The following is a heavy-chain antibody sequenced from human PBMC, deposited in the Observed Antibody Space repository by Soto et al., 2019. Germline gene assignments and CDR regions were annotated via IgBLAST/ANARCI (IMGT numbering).Heavy chain of an antibody. D-gene: IGHD4-17*01. CDR2: ISAYNGNT. Sequence: QVQLVQSGAEVKKPGASVKVSCKASGYTFTSYGISWVRQAPGQGLEWMGWISAYNGNTNYAQKLQGRVTMTTDTSTSTGYMELRSLRSDDTAVYYCARDRPRRGTVTTCLDYWGQGTLVTVSS. CDR1: GYTFTSYG. V-gene: IGHV1-18*01. CDR3: ARDRPRRGTVTTCLDY. J-gene: IGHJ4*02.